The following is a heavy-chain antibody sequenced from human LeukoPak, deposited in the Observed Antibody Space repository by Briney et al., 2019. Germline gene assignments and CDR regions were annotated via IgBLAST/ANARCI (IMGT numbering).Heavy chain of an antibody. CDR1: GGSISSGGYY. V-gene: IGHV4-61*08. J-gene: IGHJ4*02. CDR3: ARDYYGSGSLA. CDR2: IFYSGTT. D-gene: IGHD3-10*01. Sequence: SETLSLTCTVSGGSISSGGYYWKWVRQHPGKGLEWIGYIFYSGTTNYNPSLKSRVSMSVDTSKNQFSLKLSSVTAADTAVYYCARDYYGSGSLAWGQGTLVTVSS.